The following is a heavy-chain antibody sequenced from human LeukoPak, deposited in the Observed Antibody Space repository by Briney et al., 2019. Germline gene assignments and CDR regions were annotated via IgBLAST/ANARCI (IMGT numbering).Heavy chain of an antibody. D-gene: IGHD3/OR15-3a*01. Sequence: ASVKVSCKASGYTFTSYGITWVRQAPGQGLEWMGWISAYNGNTNYAQKLPGRVTMTTDTSTSTAYMELRSLRSDDTAVYYCARGYDFHDAFDIWGQGTMVTVSS. CDR2: ISAYNGNT. J-gene: IGHJ3*02. CDR3: ARGYDFHDAFDI. CDR1: GYTFTSYG. V-gene: IGHV1-18*01.